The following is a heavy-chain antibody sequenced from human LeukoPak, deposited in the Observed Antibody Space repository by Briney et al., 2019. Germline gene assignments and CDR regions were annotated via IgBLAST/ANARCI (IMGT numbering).Heavy chain of an antibody. V-gene: IGHV4-34*01. CDR3: ARGRNCTNGVCYQTFDY. CDR1: GGSFSGYY. Sequence: SETQSLTCAVYGGSFSGYYWSWIRQPPGKGLEWIGEINHSGSTNYNPSLKSRVTISVDTSKNQFSLKLSSVTAADTAVYYCARGRNCTNGVCYQTFDYWGQGTLVTVSS. CDR2: INHSGST. J-gene: IGHJ4*02. D-gene: IGHD2-8*01.